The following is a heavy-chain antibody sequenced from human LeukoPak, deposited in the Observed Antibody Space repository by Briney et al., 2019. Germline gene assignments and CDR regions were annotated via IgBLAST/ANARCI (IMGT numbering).Heavy chain of an antibody. CDR1: GYSITSAYY. J-gene: IGHJ4*02. Sequence: SETLSLTCTVSGYSITSAYYWGWIREPPGKGLEWIGYVYYSGSTKYNPSLNSRVIISLDTSKNRFSLKMSSVTAADTAVYYCASQYYDILTGRIGAFDFWGQGTLVTVSS. V-gene: IGHV4-38-2*02. CDR2: VYYSGST. D-gene: IGHD3-9*01. CDR3: ASQYYDILTGRIGAFDF.